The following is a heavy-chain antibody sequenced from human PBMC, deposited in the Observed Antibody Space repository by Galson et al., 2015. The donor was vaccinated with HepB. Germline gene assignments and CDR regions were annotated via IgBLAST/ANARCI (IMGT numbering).Heavy chain of an antibody. J-gene: IGHJ3*01. V-gene: IGHV3-7*01. CDR1: GFTFRTYW. Sequence: SLRLSCAASGFTFRTYWMSWVRQAPGKGLEWVANIKRDESEKDFVDSVKGRFTISIDNSNNSQFLQMNSLRVEDTAVYYCARWRWRMGNFAFDLWGQGTMVTVSS. CDR2: IKRDESEK. CDR3: ARWRWRMGNFAFDL. D-gene: IGHD1-7*01.